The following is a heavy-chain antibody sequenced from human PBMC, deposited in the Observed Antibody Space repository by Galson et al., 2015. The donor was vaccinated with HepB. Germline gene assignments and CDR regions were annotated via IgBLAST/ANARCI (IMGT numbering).Heavy chain of an antibody. D-gene: IGHD6-13*01. J-gene: IGHJ6*02. V-gene: IGHV3-21*01. Sequence: SLRLSCAASGFTFSSYSMNWVRQAPGKGLEWVSSISSSSSYIYYANSVKGRFTISRDNAKNSLYLQMNSLRAEDAAVYYCARGIAAPLDRPTYYCYGMDVWGQGTTVTVSS. CDR3: ARGIAAPLDRPTYYCYGMDV. CDR2: ISSSSSYI. CDR1: GFTFSSYS.